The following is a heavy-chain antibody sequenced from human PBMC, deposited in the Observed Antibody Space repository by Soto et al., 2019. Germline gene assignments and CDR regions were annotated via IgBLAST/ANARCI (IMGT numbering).Heavy chain of an antibody. CDR1: GFNFAGYA. D-gene: IGHD1-20*01. V-gene: IGHV3-9*01. CDR3: AKDLSLYNWNDQGYFFDS. J-gene: IGHJ4*02. CDR2: ISWDGGRI. Sequence: PGGSLRLSCVASGFNFAGYAMHWVRQAPGEGPEWVSGISWDGGRIGYADSVKGRFTIPRDNAKKSLFLQMNSLRPEDSALYYCAKDLSLYNWNDQGYFFDSWGPGKLVTVSS.